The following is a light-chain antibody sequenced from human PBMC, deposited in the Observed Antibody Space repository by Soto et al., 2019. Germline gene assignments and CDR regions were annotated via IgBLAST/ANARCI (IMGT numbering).Light chain of an antibody. J-gene: IGKJ1*01. CDR2: DAS. CDR1: QSVSSY. Sequence: LTQSPATLSLSPGERATLSCRASQSVSSYLAWYQQKPGQAPRLLIYDASNRATGIPARFSGSGSGTDFTLTISSLEPEDFAVYYCQQRSNWPRTFGQGDQGGYQ. CDR3: QQRSNWPRT. V-gene: IGKV3-11*01.